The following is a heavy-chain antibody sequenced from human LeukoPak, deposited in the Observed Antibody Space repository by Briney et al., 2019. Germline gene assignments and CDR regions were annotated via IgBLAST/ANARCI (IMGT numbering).Heavy chain of an antibody. Sequence: SETLSLTCAVYGGSFSGYYWSWIRQPPGKGLEWIGEINHGGSTNYNPSLKSRVTISVDTSKNQFSLKLSSVTAADTAVYYCARGRISSSSAGRRYFDLWGRGTLVTVSS. CDR1: GGSFSGYY. V-gene: IGHV4-34*01. CDR2: INHGGST. J-gene: IGHJ2*01. CDR3: ARGRISSSSAGRRYFDL. D-gene: IGHD6-6*01.